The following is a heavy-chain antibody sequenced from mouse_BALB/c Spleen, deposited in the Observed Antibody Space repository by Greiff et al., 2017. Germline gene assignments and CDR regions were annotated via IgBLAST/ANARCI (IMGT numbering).Heavy chain of an antibody. J-gene: IGHJ4*01. CDR3: ARDDYDAMDY. Sequence: EVKLVESGPELVKPGASVKVSCKASGYAFTSYNMYWVKQSHGKSLEWIGYIDPYNGGTSYNQKFKGKATLTVDKSSSTAYMHLNSLTSEDSAVYYCARDDYDAMDYGGQGTSVTVAS. V-gene: IGHV1S135*01. CDR2: IDPYNGGT. CDR1: GYAFTSYN.